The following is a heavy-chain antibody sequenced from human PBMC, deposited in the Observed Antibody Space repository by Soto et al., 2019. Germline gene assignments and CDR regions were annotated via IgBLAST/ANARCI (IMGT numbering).Heavy chain of an antibody. J-gene: IGHJ4*02. CDR1: GYTFTSYG. D-gene: IGHD2-15*01. Sequence: ASVKVSCKASGYTFTSYGISWVRQALGQGLEWMGWISAYNGNTNYAQKLQGRVTMTTDTSTSTAYMELRSLRSDDTAVYYCARDVVVVVAATNQFDYWGQGTLVTVSS. CDR2: ISAYNGNT. V-gene: IGHV1-18*01. CDR3: ARDVVVVVAATNQFDY.